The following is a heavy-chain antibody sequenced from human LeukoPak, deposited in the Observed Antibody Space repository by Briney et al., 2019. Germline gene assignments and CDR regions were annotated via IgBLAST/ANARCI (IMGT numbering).Heavy chain of an antibody. CDR3: TTGIGNYYYY. J-gene: IGHJ4*02. D-gene: IGHD3-10*01. V-gene: IGHV3-74*01. Sequence: PGGSLRLSCAASGSTFSRYWMQWVRQAPGKGLVWVSRVKSDGSDTIYADSVKGRFTISRDNAKNTLYLQMDSLRAEDTAVYYCTTGIGNYYYYWGQGTLVTVAS. CDR1: GSTFSRYW. CDR2: VKSDGSDT.